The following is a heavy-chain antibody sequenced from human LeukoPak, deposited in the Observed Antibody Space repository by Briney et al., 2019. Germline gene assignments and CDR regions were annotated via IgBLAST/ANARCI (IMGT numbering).Heavy chain of an antibody. D-gene: IGHD3-22*01. CDR2: ISYDGSNK. CDR3: ARYREPTPYYYDSSGLMGDY. V-gene: IGHV3-30-3*01. J-gene: IGHJ4*02. CDR1: GFTFSSYA. Sequence: GGSLRLSCAASGFTFSSYAMHWVRQAPGKGLEWVAVISYDGSNKYYADSVKGRFTISRDNSKNTLYLQMNSLRAEDTAVYYCARYREPTPYYYDSSGLMGDYWGQGTLVTVSS.